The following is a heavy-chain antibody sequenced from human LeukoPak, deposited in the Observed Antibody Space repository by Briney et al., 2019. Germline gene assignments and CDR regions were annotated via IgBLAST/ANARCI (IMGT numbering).Heavy chain of an antibody. Sequence: HPGGSLRLSCAASGFTFSSYGMHWVRQAPGKGLEWVAVVSYDGSNKYYADSVKGRFTISRDNSKNTLYLQMNSLRAEDTAVYYCAYNYGPYYFDYWGQGTLVTVSS. CDR2: VSYDGSNK. CDR3: AYNYGPYYFDY. D-gene: IGHD3-16*01. CDR1: GFTFSSYG. V-gene: IGHV3-30*03. J-gene: IGHJ4*02.